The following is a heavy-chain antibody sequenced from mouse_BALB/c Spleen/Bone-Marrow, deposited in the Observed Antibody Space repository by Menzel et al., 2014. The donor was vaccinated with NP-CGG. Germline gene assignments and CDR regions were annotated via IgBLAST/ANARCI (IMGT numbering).Heavy chain of an antibody. Sequence: VQLQQSGPELVRPGVSVKISCKGSGYTFTDYAMHWVKQSHAKSLEWTGVISTYSGNTNYNQKFKGKATMTVDKSSSTAYMELARLTSEDSAIYYCARAGYGSSYDWFAYWGQGTLVTVSA. CDR2: ISTYSGNT. V-gene: IGHV1-67*01. D-gene: IGHD1-1*01. J-gene: IGHJ3*01. CDR1: GYTFTDYA. CDR3: ARAGYGSSYDWFAY.